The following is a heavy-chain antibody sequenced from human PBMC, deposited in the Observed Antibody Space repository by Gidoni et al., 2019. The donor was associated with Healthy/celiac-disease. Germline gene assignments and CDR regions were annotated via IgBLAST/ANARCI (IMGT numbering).Heavy chain of an antibody. CDR3: ARDSAVAAAGTGIDAFDI. J-gene: IGHJ3*02. D-gene: IGHD6-13*01. CDR2: IIPIFGTA. CDR1: GGTFSSDA. Sequence: QVQLGQAGAEGKKPGSSVKVSCKAAGGTFSSDAISWVRQAPGQGLEWMGGIIPIFGTANYAQKFQGRVTITADESTSTAYMGLSSLRSEDTAVYYCARDSAVAAAGTGIDAFDIWGQGTMVTVSS. V-gene: IGHV1-69*01.